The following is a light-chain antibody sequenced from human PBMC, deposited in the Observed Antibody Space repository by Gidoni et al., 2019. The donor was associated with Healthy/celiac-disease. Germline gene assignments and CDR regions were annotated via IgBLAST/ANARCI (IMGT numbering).Light chain of an antibody. V-gene: IGKV1-39*01. J-gene: IGKJ1*01. Sequence: DIQMTQSPSSLSASVGDRVTSTGRASQSISSYLNWYQQKPGKDPQLLIYAASSLQLGVPSRFSGSGSGTDFTLTISSLQPEDFATYYCQQSYSTPWTFGQGTKVEIK. CDR3: QQSYSTPWT. CDR2: AAS. CDR1: QSISSY.